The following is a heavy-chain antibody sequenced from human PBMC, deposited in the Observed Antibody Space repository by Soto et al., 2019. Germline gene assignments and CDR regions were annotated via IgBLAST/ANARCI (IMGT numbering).Heavy chain of an antibody. D-gene: IGHD5-18*01. Sequence: ETLSLTCTVSGGSISSYYWSWIRQPPGKGLEWIGYIYYSGSTNYNPSLKSRVTISVDTSKNQFSLKLSSVTAADTAVYYCAREAGYSYGSYYYYYYGMDVWGQGTTVTVSS. CDR2: IYYSGST. V-gene: IGHV4-59*01. CDR1: GGSISSYY. J-gene: IGHJ6*02. CDR3: AREAGYSYGSYYYYYYGMDV.